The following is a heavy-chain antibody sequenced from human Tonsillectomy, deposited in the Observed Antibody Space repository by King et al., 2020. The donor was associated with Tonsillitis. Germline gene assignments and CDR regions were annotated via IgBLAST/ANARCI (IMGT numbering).Heavy chain of an antibody. CDR1: GFTFSSHA. V-gene: IGHV3-23*04. J-gene: IGHJ6*02. CDR3: AKGYASTWDGTAGYYFGMDV. Sequence: VQLVESGGGLVQPGGSPRLSCAASGFTFSSHAMSWVRQAPGKGLEWVSAISGSGDNTYYADSVKGRFTISRDNSKNMLNLQMNSLRVEDTAVYYCAKGYASTWDGTAGYYFGMDVWGQGTTVTVSS. CDR2: ISGSGDNT. D-gene: IGHD6-13*01.